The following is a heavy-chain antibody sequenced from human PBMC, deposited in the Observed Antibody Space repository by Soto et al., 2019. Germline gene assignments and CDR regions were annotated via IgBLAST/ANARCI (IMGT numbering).Heavy chain of an antibody. CDR2: ISGSGGST. V-gene: IGHV3-23*01. D-gene: IGHD3-9*01. CDR1: GFTFSSYA. J-gene: IGHJ4*02. Sequence: EVQLLESGGGLVQPGGSLRLSCAASGFTFSSYAMSWVRQAPGKGLEWVSAISGSGGSTYYADSVKGRFTISRDNSKNPLYLQMNSLRAEDTAVYYCAKGWRDFDWLVQISTDFDYWGQGTLVTVSS. CDR3: AKGWRDFDWLVQISTDFDY.